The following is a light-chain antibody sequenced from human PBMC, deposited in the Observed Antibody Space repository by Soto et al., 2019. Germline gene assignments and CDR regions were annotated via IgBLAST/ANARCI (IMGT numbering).Light chain of an antibody. CDR1: SSNLGAPYD. Sequence: QSVLTQPPSVSGAPGQTVIISCSGSSSNLGAPYDVNWFRQLPGTVPRLLIYSNNLRSSGVPDRFSGSRSGTSASLAISGLQSEDEADYYCATWDDRLNGYVFGSGTKVTVL. CDR2: SNN. CDR3: ATWDDRLNGYV. J-gene: IGLJ1*01. V-gene: IGLV1-40*01.